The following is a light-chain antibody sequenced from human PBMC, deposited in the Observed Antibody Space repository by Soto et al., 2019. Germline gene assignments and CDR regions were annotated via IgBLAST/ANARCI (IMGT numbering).Light chain of an antibody. CDR3: QHWS. J-gene: IGKJ1*01. V-gene: IGKV1-5*03. Sequence: DIQMTPSPSTLSASVVDRVTITCRASQTINRWLAWYQQKPGEVPKLLIYKASVLESGVPSRFSGSGSGTEFTLTISRLQPEDVATYYCQHWSFGQGTKVDI. CDR2: KAS. CDR1: QTINRW.